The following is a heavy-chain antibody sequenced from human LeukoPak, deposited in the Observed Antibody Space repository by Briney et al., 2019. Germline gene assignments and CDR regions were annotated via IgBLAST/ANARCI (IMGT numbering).Heavy chain of an antibody. V-gene: IGHV3-21*01. Sequence: GGSLRLSCAGSGFALRSYSFAWVRQAPGKGLEWVSSISSTSAYIYYADSVKGRFTISRSNPDNLVFLQMDSLEAEDTAVYYCARVAVSGPTGWFDPWGQGTPVTVSS. CDR1: GFALRSYS. CDR3: ARVAVSGPTGWFDP. D-gene: IGHD2-8*02. J-gene: IGHJ5*02. CDR2: ISSTSAYI.